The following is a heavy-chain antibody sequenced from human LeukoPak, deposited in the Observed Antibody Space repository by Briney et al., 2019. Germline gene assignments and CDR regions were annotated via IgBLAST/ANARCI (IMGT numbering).Heavy chain of an antibody. J-gene: IGHJ4*02. V-gene: IGHV3-23*01. CDR3: AKWVISCFDY. CDR1: GFTFSSYA. D-gene: IGHD3-22*01. CDR2: ISGSGGST. Sequence: GGSLRLSCEASGFTFSSYAMSWVRQAAGKGLEWVSAISGSGGSTYYADSVKGRFTISRDTSKNTLYLQMNSLRADDTAVYYCAKWVISCFDYWGQGTLVTVSS.